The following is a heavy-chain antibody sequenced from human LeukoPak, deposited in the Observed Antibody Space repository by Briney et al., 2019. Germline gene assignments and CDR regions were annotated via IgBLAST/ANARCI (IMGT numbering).Heavy chain of an antibody. CDR1: GFTFSSYA. Sequence: PGGSLRLSCAASGFTFSSYAMHWVRQAPGKGLEWVAVISYDGSNKYYADSVKGRFTISRDNSKNTLYLQMNSLRAEDTAVYYCARDEGIAARHPYMDVWGKGTTVIISS. CDR3: ARDEGIAARHPYMDV. J-gene: IGHJ6*03. V-gene: IGHV3-30*04. D-gene: IGHD6-13*01. CDR2: ISYDGSNK.